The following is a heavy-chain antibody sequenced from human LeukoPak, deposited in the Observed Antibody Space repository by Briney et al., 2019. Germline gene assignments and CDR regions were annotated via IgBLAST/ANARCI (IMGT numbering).Heavy chain of an antibody. CDR2: IYYSGST. CDR3: ARDRGYSYGYYYGMDV. CDR1: GGSISSGDYY. Sequence: SETLSLTCTVSGGSISSGDYYWSWIRQPPGKGLEWIGYIYYSGSTYYNPSLKSRVTISVDTSKNQFSLKLSSVTAADTAVYYCARDRGYSYGYYYGMDVWGQGTTVTVPS. V-gene: IGHV4-30-4*01. J-gene: IGHJ6*02. D-gene: IGHD5-18*01.